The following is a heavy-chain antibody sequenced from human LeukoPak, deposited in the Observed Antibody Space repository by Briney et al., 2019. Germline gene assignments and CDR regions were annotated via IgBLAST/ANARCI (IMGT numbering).Heavy chain of an antibody. Sequence: SVKVSCKASGYIFTGYYMHWVRQAPGQGLEWMGWISAYNGNTNYAQKLQGRVTMTTDTSTSTAYMELRSLRSDDTAVYYCAXXXXXXXXXXXXXXXXXXSRNHGDAFDIWGQGTMVTVSS. CDR1: GYIFTGYY. CDR2: ISAYNGNT. D-gene: IGHD1-14*01. J-gene: IGHJ3*02. V-gene: IGHV1-18*04. CDR3: AXXXXXXXXXXXXXXXXXXSRNHGDAFDI.